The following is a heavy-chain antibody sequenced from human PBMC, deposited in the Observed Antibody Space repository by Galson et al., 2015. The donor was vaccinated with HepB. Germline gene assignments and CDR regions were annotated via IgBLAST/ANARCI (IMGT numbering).Heavy chain of an antibody. CDR1: GFSFDDYA. V-gene: IGHV3-9*01. D-gene: IGHD2-2*02. CDR3: ARARYCSSTSCYTLDY. Sequence: SLRLSCAGSGFSFDDYAMHWVRQAPGKGLEWVSGFSWNSGTIGYADSVKGRFTISRDTAENSLYLQMNSLRAEDTAVYYCARARYCSSTSCYTLDYWGQGTLVTVSS. CDR2: FSWNSGTI. J-gene: IGHJ4*02.